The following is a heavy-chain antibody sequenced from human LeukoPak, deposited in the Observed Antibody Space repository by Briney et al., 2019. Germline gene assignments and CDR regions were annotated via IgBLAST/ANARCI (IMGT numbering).Heavy chain of an antibody. D-gene: IGHD3-10*01. J-gene: IGHJ4*02. CDR1: GFTVSSNY. CDR2: IYSGGST. Sequence: PGGSLRLSCAASGFTVSSNYMSWVRQAPGKGLEWVSVIYSGGSTYYADSVKGRFTISRDNSKNTLYLQMNSLRAEDTAVYYCAKSSTSIRGVIDYWGQGTLVTVSS. CDR3: AKSSTSIRGVIDY. V-gene: IGHV3-53*01.